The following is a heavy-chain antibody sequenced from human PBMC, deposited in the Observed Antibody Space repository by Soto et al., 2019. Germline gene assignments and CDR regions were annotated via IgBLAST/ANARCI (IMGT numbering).Heavy chain of an antibody. Sequence: EVQLLESGGGLVQPGGSLRLSCAASGLTFSSEFMSWIRQAPGRGLEWVAKINPDGTGVHYVDPVKGRFTVSRDNTKNSLFLKMNGLRVEDTAVYYCARETWWRLDYWGQGNLVTVSS. CDR1: GLTFSSEF. CDR2: INPDGTGV. D-gene: IGHD2-15*01. V-gene: IGHV3-7*04. J-gene: IGHJ4*02. CDR3: ARETWWRLDY.